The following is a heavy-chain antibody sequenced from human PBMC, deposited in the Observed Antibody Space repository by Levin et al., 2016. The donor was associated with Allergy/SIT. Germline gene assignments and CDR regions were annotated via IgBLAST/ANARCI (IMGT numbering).Heavy chain of an antibody. CDR2: IRYDGSNK. V-gene: IGHV3-30*02. CDR1: GFTFSSYG. Sequence: GESLKISCAASGFTFSSYGMHWVRQAPGKGLEWVAFIRYDGSNKYYADSVKGRFTISRDNSKNTLYLQMNSLRAEDTAVYYCAKDLSSSPGYYFDYWGQGTLVTVSS. CDR3: AKDLSSSPGYYFDY. J-gene: IGHJ4*02. D-gene: IGHD6-6*01.